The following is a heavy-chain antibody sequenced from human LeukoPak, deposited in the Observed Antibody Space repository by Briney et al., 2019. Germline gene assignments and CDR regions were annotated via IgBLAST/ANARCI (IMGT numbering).Heavy chain of an antibody. Sequence: GGTLRLSCAASGFTFSRYTMNWARQAPGKGLEWVASVSSTSFHIYYADSVKGRFTISRDNAKNSLYLQLNSLRAEDTAVYYCARDRKVEPLPDKWGQGILVTVSS. CDR2: VSSTSFHI. D-gene: IGHD1-26*01. V-gene: IGHV3-21*01. CDR1: GFTFSRYT. J-gene: IGHJ4*02. CDR3: ARDRKVEPLPDK.